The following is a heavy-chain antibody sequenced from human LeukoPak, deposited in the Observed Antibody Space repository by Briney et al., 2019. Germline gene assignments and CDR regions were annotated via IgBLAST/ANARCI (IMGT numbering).Heavy chain of an antibody. CDR1: GFTFDNYA. Sequence: GRSLRLSCAASGFTFDNYAIDCVRQAPGEGLERVSGISWNSGGIGYADSVKGRFTISRDNAKNSLYLQMNSLRDEDTALYYFAKGNWNFFYYYYYMDVWGKGTTVTVSS. D-gene: IGHD1-7*01. CDR3: AKGNWNFFYYYYYMDV. CDR2: ISWNSGGI. V-gene: IGHV3-9*01. J-gene: IGHJ6*03.